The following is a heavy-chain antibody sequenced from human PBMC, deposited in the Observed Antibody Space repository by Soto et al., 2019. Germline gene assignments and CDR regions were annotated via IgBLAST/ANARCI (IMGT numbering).Heavy chain of an antibody. CDR2: MNPNSGNT. CDR1: GYPFTSYD. V-gene: IGHV1-8*01. J-gene: IGHJ3*02. CDR3: AIFLEGKGDAFDI. D-gene: IGHD1-1*01. Sequence: XSVKVSCKASGYPFTSYDISWVRQATGQGLEWMGWMNPNSGNTGYAQKFQGRVTMTRNTSISTAYMELSSLRSEDTAVYYCAIFLEGKGDAFDIWGQGTMVTVSS.